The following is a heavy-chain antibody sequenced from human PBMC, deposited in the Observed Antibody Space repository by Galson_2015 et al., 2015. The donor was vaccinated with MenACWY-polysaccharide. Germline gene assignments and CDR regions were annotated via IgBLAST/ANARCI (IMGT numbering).Heavy chain of an antibody. CDR1: GFTFTNYA. CDR2: IGGSGTT. D-gene: IGHD2-15*01. Sequence: SLRLSCAASGFTFTNYAMNWARQAPGKGLEWVSSIGGSGTTYYADSVKGRFTISRDNSKNMVSLQMNSLRAEDTAIYYCAKANSGGICTSGWACWFDPWGQGSLVIVSS. CDR3: AKANSGGICTSGWACWFDP. V-gene: IGHV3-23*01. J-gene: IGHJ5*02.